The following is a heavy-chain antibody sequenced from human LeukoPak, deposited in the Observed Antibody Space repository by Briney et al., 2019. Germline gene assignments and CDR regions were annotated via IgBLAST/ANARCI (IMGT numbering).Heavy chain of an antibody. CDR1: GGSTSSYY. J-gene: IGHJ4*02. CDR2: IYYSGST. CDR3: ARTSRLLWFGELLPPYFDY. Sequence: KPSETLSLTCTVSGGSTSSYYWSWIRQPPGKGLEWIGYIYYSGSTYYNPSLKSRVTISVDTSKNQFSLKLSSVTAADTAVYYCARTSRLLWFGELLPPYFDYWGQGTLVTVSS. D-gene: IGHD3-10*01. V-gene: IGHV4-30-4*08.